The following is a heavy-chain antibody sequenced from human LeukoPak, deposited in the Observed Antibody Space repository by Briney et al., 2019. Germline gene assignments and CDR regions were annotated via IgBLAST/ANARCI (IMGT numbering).Heavy chain of an antibody. V-gene: IGHV2-5*02. Sequence: ESGPTLVKPTQTLTLTCTFSGLSLSTSGVGVGWIRQPPGKALEWLALIYWDDDKRYSPSLRTRLTITKDTSKNQVVPTMTNMDPVDTATCYCAHNKKGRAPGMFDYWGQGTLVTVSS. CDR3: AHNKKGRAPGMFDY. D-gene: IGHD1-14*01. CDR2: IYWDDDK. CDR1: GLSLSTSGVG. J-gene: IGHJ4*02.